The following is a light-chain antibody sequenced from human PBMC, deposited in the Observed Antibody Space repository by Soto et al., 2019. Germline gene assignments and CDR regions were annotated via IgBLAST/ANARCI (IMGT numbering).Light chain of an antibody. CDR1: QSVSSN. J-gene: IGKJ5*01. CDR3: QKYKNRPTDT. Sequence: TQSQGSLCLYPGERANLSRTASQSVSSNYVAWYQQKPGQAPTLILHGASSRATGIPDRFSGIVSETEFTLTIRSLQSADLAVYYCQKYKNRPTDTFGKVTRLEIK. CDR2: GAS. V-gene: IGKV3D-15*01.